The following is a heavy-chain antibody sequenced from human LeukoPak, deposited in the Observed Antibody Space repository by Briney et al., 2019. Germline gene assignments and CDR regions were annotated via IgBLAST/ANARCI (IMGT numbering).Heavy chain of an antibody. V-gene: IGHV3-11*01. CDR3: AREDSGGNSFDY. D-gene: IGHD4/OR15-4a*01. Sequence: GGSLRLSCAASGFTLSDYYVSWVRQAPGKGLEWVAFISNSGSTTYYADSVKGRFTVSRDNAKDSVSLQMNSLRAEDTARYYCAREDSGGNSFDYWGQGAQVTVS. CDR2: ISNSGSTT. J-gene: IGHJ4*02. CDR1: GFTLSDYY.